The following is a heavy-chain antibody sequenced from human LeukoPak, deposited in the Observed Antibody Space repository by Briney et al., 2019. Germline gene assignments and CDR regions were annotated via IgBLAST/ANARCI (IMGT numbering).Heavy chain of an antibody. V-gene: IGHV3-21*04. Sequence: PGGSLRLSCVASGFTFSIYGMNWVRQAPGKGPECVSPISSGAGNKHYANSVEGRLTISRDNAKNSLDLQMDSLRGEDTAVYYCARDGGYAYGGNLDYWGQGTLVTVSS. D-gene: IGHD4-23*01. J-gene: IGHJ4*02. CDR1: GFTFSIYG. CDR3: ARDGGYAYGGNLDY. CDR2: ISSGAGNK.